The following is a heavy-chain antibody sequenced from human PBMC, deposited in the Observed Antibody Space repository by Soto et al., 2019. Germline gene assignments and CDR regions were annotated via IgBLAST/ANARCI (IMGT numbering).Heavy chain of an antibody. J-gene: IGHJ5*02. CDR3: ARQSSGWYNWFDP. D-gene: IGHD6-19*01. Sequence: SDTLSLTCSVSGGSISSSSYYWGWIRQPPGKGLEWIGSIYYRGSIYNNQSIKRQVTISVNTSKKQLTLKQSTVTAAETAVYYCARQSSGWYNWFDPWGQGTLVTVS. CDR2: IYYRGSI. V-gene: IGHV4-39*01. CDR1: GGSISSSSYY.